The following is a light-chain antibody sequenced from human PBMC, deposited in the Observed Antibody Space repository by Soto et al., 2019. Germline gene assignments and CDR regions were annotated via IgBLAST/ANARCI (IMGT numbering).Light chain of an antibody. CDR1: QSISNH. V-gene: IGKV1-39*01. J-gene: IGKJ2*01. CDR3: QQSYSSPYT. CDR2: STS. Sequence: DIQMTQSPSSLSASVEDRVIITCRASQSISNHLNWYHQTPGKAPKLLIFSTSTLYSGVPSRFSGSRSGTDFTLTISSLQPEDFATYYCQQSYSSPYTFGQGTKVEIK.